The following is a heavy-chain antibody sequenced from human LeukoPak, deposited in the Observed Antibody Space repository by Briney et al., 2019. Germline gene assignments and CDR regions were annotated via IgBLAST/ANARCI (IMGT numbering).Heavy chain of an antibody. CDR1: GFTVSSNY. J-gene: IGHJ4*02. CDR2: IYSGGST. CDR3: ARVQTNSSSWKVVYYFDY. Sequence: GGSLRLSCAASGFTVSSNYMSWVRQAPGKGLEWVSVIYSGGSTYYADSVKGRFTISRHNSKNTLYLQMNSLRAEDTAVYYCARVQTNSSSWKVVYYFDYWGQGTLVNVSS. V-gene: IGHV3-53*04. D-gene: IGHD6-13*01.